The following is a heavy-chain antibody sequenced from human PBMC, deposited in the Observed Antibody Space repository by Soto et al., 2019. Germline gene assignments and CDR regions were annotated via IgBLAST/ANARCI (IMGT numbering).Heavy chain of an antibody. Sequence: ASVKVSCKVSGYTLTELSMQWVRQAPGKGLEWMGGFDPEDGETIYAQKFQGRVTMTEDTSTDTAYMELSSLRSEDTAVYYCATVGFLRATTYYYYYTDVWGKGTTVTVSS. CDR3: ATVGFLRATTYYYYYTDV. J-gene: IGHJ6*03. D-gene: IGHD1-26*01. CDR2: FDPEDGET. V-gene: IGHV1-24*01. CDR1: GYTLTELS.